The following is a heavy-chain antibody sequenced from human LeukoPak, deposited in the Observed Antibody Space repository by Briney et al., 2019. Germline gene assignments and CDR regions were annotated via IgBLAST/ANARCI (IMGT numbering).Heavy chain of an antibody. CDR1: GGSISSYY. V-gene: IGHV4-59*01. CDR2: IYYSGST. J-gene: IGHJ5*02. D-gene: IGHD3-22*01. Sequence: SETLSLTCTVSGGSISSYYWSWIRQPPGKGLEWIGYIYYSGSTNYNPSLKSRVTILVDTSKNQFSLKLSSVTAADTAVYYCARTLYYDSSGYYYGWFDPWGQGTLVTVSS. CDR3: ARTLYYDSSGYYYGWFDP.